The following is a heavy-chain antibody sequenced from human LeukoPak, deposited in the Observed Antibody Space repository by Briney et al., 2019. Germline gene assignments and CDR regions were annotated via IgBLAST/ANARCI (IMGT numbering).Heavy chain of an antibody. Sequence: GGSLRLSCAASGFTFSSYAMSWVRPAPGRGLEWVSSVIGSGASTYYADSVRGRFTTSRDNSKNTLYLQLNSLRAEDTAVYYCAKVIYYGSEDVDYWGQGTLVTVSS. V-gene: IGHV3-23*01. CDR1: GFTFSSYA. CDR2: VIGSGAST. CDR3: AKVIYYGSEDVDY. J-gene: IGHJ4*01. D-gene: IGHD3-10*01.